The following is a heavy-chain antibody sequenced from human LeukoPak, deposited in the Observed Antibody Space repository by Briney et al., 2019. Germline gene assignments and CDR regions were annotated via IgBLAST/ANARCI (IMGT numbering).Heavy chain of an antibody. CDR3: VRVWNPQALDY. D-gene: IGHD1-1*01. CDR2: IDGSGSTR. CDR1: GFTFSSYE. J-gene: IGHJ4*02. V-gene: IGHV3-48*03. Sequence: GGSLRLSCVASGFTFSSYEMNWVRKAPGKGLECTSYIDGSGSTRYYADSVKDRFTISRDNAKNSLYLQMDSLRAEDTAVYYCVRVWNPQALDYWGQGTLVTVSS.